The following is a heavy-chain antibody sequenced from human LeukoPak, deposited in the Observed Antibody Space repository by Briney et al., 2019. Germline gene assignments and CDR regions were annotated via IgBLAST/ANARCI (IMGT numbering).Heavy chain of an antibody. V-gene: IGHV4-34*01. CDR1: GGSFRGYY. D-gene: IGHD3-3*01. CDR2: INHSGST. Sequence: PSETLSLTCAVYGGSFRGYYWSWIRQPPGKGLEWIGEINHSGSTNYNPSLKSRVTISVDTSKNQFSLKLSSVTAADTAVYYCARERYDFWSGYYGKHYWGQGTLVTVSS. J-gene: IGHJ4*02. CDR3: ARERYDFWSGYYGKHY.